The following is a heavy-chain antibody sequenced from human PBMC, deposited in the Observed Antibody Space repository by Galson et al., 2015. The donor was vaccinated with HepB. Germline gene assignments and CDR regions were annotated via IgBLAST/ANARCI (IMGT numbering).Heavy chain of an antibody. CDR3: AREPAVAGSYFDP. CDR1: GFNFDNYW. CDR2: IQRDGGII. V-gene: IGHV3-74*01. Sequence: SLRLSCAASGFNFDNYWVSWVRQAPGEGPVWVSRIQRDGGIISYADSVKGRFTISRDNSKSTLYLQMNSLRAEDTAVYYCAREPAVAGSYFDPWGQGTLVTVSS. D-gene: IGHD6-19*01. J-gene: IGHJ5*02.